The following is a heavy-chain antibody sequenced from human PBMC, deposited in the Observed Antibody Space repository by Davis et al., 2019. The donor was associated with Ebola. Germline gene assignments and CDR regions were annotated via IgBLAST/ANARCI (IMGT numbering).Heavy chain of an antibody. D-gene: IGHD1-1*01. CDR1: GGSISSSNW. J-gene: IGHJ6*04. Sequence: PSETLSLTCAVSGGSISSSNWWSWVRQPPGKGLEWIGEIYHSGSTNYNPSLKSRVTISVDKSKNQFSLKLSSVTAADTAVYYCASGTTLTYYYYGMDVWGKGTTVTVSS. V-gene: IGHV4-4*02. CDR2: IYHSGST. CDR3: ASGTTLTYYYYGMDV.